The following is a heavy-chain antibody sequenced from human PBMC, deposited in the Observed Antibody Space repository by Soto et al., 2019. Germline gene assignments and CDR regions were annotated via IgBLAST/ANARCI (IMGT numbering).Heavy chain of an antibody. V-gene: IGHV1-18*01. Sequence: QVQLVQSGAEVKKPGASVKVSCKASGYTFTSYGISWVRQAPGQGLEWMGWISAYNGNTNYAQKLQGRVTMTTDTSTRTGYMELRRMRSDDTAVYYCARCILTGQYLGGFNYWCQGTLVTDSS. D-gene: IGHD3-9*01. J-gene: IGHJ4*02. CDR2: ISAYNGNT. CDR1: GYTFTSYG. CDR3: ARCILTGQYLGGFNY.